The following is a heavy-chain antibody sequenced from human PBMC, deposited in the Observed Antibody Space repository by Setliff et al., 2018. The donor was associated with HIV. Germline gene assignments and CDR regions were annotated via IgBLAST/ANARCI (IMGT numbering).Heavy chain of an antibody. CDR3: ARGSGYDKGAYHYYYGMDV. V-gene: IGHV3-30*04. CDR2: ISYDGTYK. J-gene: IGHJ6*02. CDR1: GFTFNNYA. D-gene: IGHD5-12*01. Sequence: PGGSLRLSCAASGFTFNNYAIHWVRQAPGKGLEWVALISYDGTYKYYADSVKGRFTISRDNTKNSLYLQMNSLRAEDTAVYYCARGSGYDKGAYHYYYGMDVWGQGTTVTVSS.